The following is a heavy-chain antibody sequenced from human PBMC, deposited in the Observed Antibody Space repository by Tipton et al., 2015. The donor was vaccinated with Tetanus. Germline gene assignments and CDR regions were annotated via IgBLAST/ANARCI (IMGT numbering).Heavy chain of an antibody. CDR2: IYYSGSS. Sequence: TLSLTCTVSGGSISGSSYYWGWIRQPPGKGLEWIGSIYYSGSSYYNPSLESRVTISLDTSKNQFSLKVRSVTAADTAVYYCATTADNWFDPWGQGTLVTVSS. CDR1: GGSISGSSYY. V-gene: IGHV4-39*01. J-gene: IGHJ5*02. CDR3: ATTADNWFDP.